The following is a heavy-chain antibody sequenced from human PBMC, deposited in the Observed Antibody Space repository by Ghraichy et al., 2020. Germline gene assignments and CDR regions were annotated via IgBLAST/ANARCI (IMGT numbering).Heavy chain of an antibody. J-gene: IGHJ4*02. CDR2: IKPDGSAK. D-gene: IGHD6-19*01. Sequence: GESLNISCAVSGVTFSRYWLNWVRQAPGKGLEWVANIKPDGSAKYYVDSVKGRFTISRDSANNSLYLQMNSLRAEDTAVYYCARGADSGALYPAYWGQGTLVTVPS. CDR1: GVTFSRYW. CDR3: ARGADSGALYPAY. V-gene: IGHV3-7*01.